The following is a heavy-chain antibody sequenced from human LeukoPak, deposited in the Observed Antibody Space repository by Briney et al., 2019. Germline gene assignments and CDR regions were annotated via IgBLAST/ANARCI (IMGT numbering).Heavy chain of an antibody. V-gene: IGHV1-18*01. CDR2: ISAYNGNT. CDR1: GYTFNSYG. CDR3: ARDTIRGVYSSRETSHYYGMDV. J-gene: IGHJ6*02. Sequence: GASVKVSCKASGYTFNSYGISWVRQAPGQGLEWMGWISAYNGNTNYAQNLQGRVTMTRDTSISTAYMELSRLRSDDTAVYYCARDTIRGVYSSRETSHYYGMDVWGQGTTVTVSS. D-gene: IGHD6-13*01.